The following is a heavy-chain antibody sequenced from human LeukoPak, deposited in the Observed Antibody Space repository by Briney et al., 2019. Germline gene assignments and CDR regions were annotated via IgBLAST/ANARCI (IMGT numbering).Heavy chain of an antibody. CDR1: GFTFSSYG. CDR3: ARVLSGRGSLYSYYYYMDV. CDR2: ISGSGGRI. J-gene: IGHJ6*03. V-gene: IGHV3-23*01. Sequence: PGGSLRLSCAASGFTFSSYGMSWVRQAPGKGLEWVSGISGSGGRIYFADSVKGRFTISRDNSKNTLYLQMNSLRAEDTAVYYCARVLSGRGSLYSYYYYMDVWGKGTTVTISS. D-gene: IGHD3-10*01.